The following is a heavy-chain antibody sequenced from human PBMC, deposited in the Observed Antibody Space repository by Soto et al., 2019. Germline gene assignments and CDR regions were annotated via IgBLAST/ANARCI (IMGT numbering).Heavy chain of an antibody. V-gene: IGHV3-23*01. CDR3: AKSGSYYYDSSGYYVDY. CDR2: ISGSGGST. Sequence: PGGSLRLSCAASGFTFSSYAMSWVRQAPGKGLEWVSAISGSGGSTYYADSVKGRFTISRDNSKNTLYLQMNSLRAEDTDVYYCAKSGSYYYDSSGYYVDYWGQGTLVTVSS. J-gene: IGHJ4*02. CDR1: GFTFSSYA. D-gene: IGHD3-22*01.